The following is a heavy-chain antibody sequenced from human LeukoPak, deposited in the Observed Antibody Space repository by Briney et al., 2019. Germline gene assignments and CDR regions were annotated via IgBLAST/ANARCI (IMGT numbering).Heavy chain of an antibody. CDR3: ARDPGLYYFDY. D-gene: IGHD7-27*01. CDR1: GFTFSSYS. V-gene: IGHV3-21*01. J-gene: IGHJ4*02. CDR2: ISSSSSYI. Sequence: GGSLRLSCAASGFTFSSYSMNWVRQAPGKGLEWVSSISSSSSYIYYADSVKGRFTISRDNAKNSLYLQMDSLRAEDTAVYYCARDPGLYYFDYWGQGTLVTVSS.